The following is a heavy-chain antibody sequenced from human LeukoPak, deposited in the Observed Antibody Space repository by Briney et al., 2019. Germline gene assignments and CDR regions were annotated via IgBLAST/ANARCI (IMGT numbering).Heavy chain of an antibody. J-gene: IGHJ4*02. CDR2: LYHSGST. CDR1: GGSISSSNW. V-gene: IGHV4-4*02. Sequence: PSETLSLTCAVSGGSISSSNWWSWVRQSAGKGLEWIGELYHSGSTNYNPSLKSRVTISVDKSKNQFSLKMTSVTAADTAVYYCASGSGSYYPFDYWGQGTLVTVSS. CDR3: ASGSGSYYPFDY. D-gene: IGHD1-26*01.